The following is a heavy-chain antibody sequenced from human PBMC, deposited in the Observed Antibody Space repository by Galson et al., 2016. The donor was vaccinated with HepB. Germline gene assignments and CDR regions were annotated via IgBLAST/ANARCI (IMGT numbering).Heavy chain of an antibody. Sequence: SLRLSCAASGFTFRSYAMHWVRQAPGKGLEWVAVISYDGSNKYYADSVKGRLTISRDNSKNTLYLQMNSLRAEDTAVYYCAKEGGASGYAFDIWGQGTMVTVSS. J-gene: IGHJ3*02. CDR1: GFTFRSYA. CDR2: ISYDGSNK. D-gene: IGHD6-25*01. CDR3: AKEGGASGYAFDI. V-gene: IGHV3-30-3*01.